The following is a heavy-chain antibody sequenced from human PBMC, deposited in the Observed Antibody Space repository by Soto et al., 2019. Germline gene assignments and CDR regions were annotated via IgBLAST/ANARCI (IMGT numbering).Heavy chain of an antibody. V-gene: IGHV5-10-1*01. J-gene: IGHJ6*02. CDR1: GYSFTSHW. Sequence: GESLKISCQGSGYSFTSHWITWVRQTPGKGLEWMGRIDPSNSYTNYSPSFQGHVAISIDRSISTAYLQWSSLEASDTAIYYCARRLSGPKEEYNAYYFYGLDVWGQGTTVTVSS. D-gene: IGHD1-1*01. CDR2: IDPSNSYT. CDR3: ARRLSGPKEEYNAYYFYGLDV.